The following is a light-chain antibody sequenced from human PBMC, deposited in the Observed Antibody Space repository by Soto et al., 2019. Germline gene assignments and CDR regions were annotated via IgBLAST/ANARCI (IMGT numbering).Light chain of an antibody. Sequence: EIVLTQSPGTLSLSPGERATLSCRASQSVSSSYLAWYQQKPGQAPRLLIYGASSRATGIPDRFSGSCSGTDFTLSISRLEPEDFAVYYCQQYGSSPQTFGQGTK. J-gene: IGKJ1*01. CDR1: QSVSSSY. CDR3: QQYGSSPQT. CDR2: GAS. V-gene: IGKV3-20*01.